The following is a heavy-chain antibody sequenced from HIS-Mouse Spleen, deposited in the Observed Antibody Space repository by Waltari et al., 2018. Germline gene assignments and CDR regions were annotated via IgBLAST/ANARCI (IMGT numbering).Heavy chain of an antibody. Sequence: QVQLVQSGAEVKKPGASVKVSCNASGYPFTASYMHWVPQAPGPGLEWMGWINPNSGGTNYAQKFQGRVTMTRDTSISTAYMELSRLRSDDTAVYYCARAAIGWTPRADPWGQGTLVTVSS. V-gene: IGHV1-2*02. CDR3: ARAAIGWTPRADP. J-gene: IGHJ5*02. CDR1: GYPFTASY. CDR2: INPNSGGT. D-gene: IGHD6-19*01.